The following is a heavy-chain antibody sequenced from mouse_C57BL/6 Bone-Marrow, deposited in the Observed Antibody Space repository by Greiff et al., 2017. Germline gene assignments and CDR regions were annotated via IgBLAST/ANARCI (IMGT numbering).Heavy chain of an antibody. D-gene: IGHD1-1*01. J-gene: IGHJ3*01. Sequence: VHVKQSGPELVKPGASVKMSCKASGYTFTDYNMHWVKQSHGKSLEWIGYINPNNGGTSYNQKFKGKATLTVNKSSSTAYMELRSLTSEDSAVYYCARREYGSSYWFAYWGQGTLVTVSA. CDR1: GYTFTDYN. V-gene: IGHV1-22*01. CDR3: ARREYGSSYWFAY. CDR2: INPNNGGT.